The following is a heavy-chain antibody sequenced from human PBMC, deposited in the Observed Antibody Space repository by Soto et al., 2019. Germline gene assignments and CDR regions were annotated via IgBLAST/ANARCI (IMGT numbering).Heavy chain of an antibody. D-gene: IGHD3-22*01. J-gene: IGHJ6*02. Sequence: GGSLRLSCAASGFTFSSYAMSWVRQAPGKGLEWVSAISGSGGSTYYADSVKGRFTISRDNSKNTLYLQMNSLRAEDTAVYYCAKDPWGYYDSSGYYYRYYYRMDVWGQGTTVTVSS. CDR2: ISGSGGST. CDR1: GFTFSSYA. CDR3: AKDPWGYYDSSGYYYRYYYRMDV. V-gene: IGHV3-23*01.